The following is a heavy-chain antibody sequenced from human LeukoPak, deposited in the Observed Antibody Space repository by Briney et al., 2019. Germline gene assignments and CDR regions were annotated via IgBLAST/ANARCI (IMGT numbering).Heavy chain of an antibody. J-gene: IGHJ4*02. CDR2: IIPILGIA. CDR3: ARDQHSGYETTNDY. V-gene: IGHV1-69*04. CDR1: GGTFSSYA. Sequence: GSSVKVSCKASGGTFSSYAISWVRQAPGQGLEWMGRIIPILGIANYAQKFQGRVTITADKSTSTAYMELSSLRSEDTAVYYCARDQHSGYETTNDYWGQGTLVTVSS. D-gene: IGHD5-12*01.